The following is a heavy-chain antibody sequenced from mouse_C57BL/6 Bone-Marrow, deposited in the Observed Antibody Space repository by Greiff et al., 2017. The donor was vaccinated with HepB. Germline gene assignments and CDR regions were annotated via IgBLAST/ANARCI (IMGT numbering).Heavy chain of an antibody. CDR1: GYSITSGYY. CDR3: AREDYSGFAY. D-gene: IGHD1-1*01. J-gene: IGHJ3*01. CDR2: ISYDGSN. Sequence: EVQLVESGPGLVKPSQSLSLTCSVTGYSITSGYYWNWIRQFPGNKLEWMGYISYDGSNNYNPSLKNRISITRDTSKNQFFLKLNSVTTEDTATDYWAREDYSGFAYWGQGTLVTVSA. V-gene: IGHV3-6*01.